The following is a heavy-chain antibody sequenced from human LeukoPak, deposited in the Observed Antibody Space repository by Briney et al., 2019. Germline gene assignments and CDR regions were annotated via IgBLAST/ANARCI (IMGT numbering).Heavy chain of an antibody. D-gene: IGHD2-8*01. CDR1: GFTFSSYG. V-gene: IGHV3-30*18. Sequence: GASLRLSCAASGFTFSSYGMHWVRQAPGKGLEWVAVISYDGSNKYYADSVKGRFTISRDDSKNTLYLQMNSLRAEDTAVYYCAKDHAIKAPCLPDYWGQGTLVTVSS. J-gene: IGHJ4*02. CDR3: AKDHAIKAPCLPDY. CDR2: ISYDGSNK.